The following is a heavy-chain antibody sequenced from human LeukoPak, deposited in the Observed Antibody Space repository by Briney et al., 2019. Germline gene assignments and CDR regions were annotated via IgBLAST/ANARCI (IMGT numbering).Heavy chain of an antibody. V-gene: IGHV3-30*02. Sequence: GGSLRLSCAASGFTFSSYGMHWVRQAPGKGLEWVAFIRYDGSNKYYADSVKGRFTISRDNSKNTFYLQMNSLRAEDTAVYYCARGITMVRPYYYYMDVWGKGTTVTISS. CDR1: GFTFSSYG. D-gene: IGHD3-10*01. J-gene: IGHJ6*03. CDR3: ARGITMVRPYYYYMDV. CDR2: IRYDGSNK.